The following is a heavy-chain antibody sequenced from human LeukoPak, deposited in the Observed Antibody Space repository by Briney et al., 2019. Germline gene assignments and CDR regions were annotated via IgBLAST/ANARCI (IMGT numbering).Heavy chain of an antibody. CDR1: GFTVISNY. D-gene: IGHD2-15*01. CDR3: AKGFGDSCYSGVEY. Sequence: GSLRLSCAASGFTVISNYMSWVRQAPGKGLECVSVIHDGGITYYADSVKGRFTISRDNSKNTVYLQMNSLRAGDTAVYYCAKGFGDSCYSGVEYWGQGTLVTVSP. V-gene: IGHV3-53*01. CDR2: IHDGGIT. J-gene: IGHJ4*02.